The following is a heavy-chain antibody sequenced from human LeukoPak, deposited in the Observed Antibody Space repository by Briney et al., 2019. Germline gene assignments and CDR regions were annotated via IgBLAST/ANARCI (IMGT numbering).Heavy chain of an antibody. CDR2: ISSSSGII. CDR1: GFTFSSYS. CDR3: AKGGGGDCYAFDI. Sequence: GGSLRLSCAASGFTFSSYSLNWVRQAPGKGPEWVSYISSSSGIIYYADSVKGRLTISRDNAKNSLYLQMNSLRAEDTAVYYCAKGGGGDCYAFDIWGQGTMVTVSS. V-gene: IGHV3-48*01. D-gene: IGHD2-21*02. J-gene: IGHJ3*02.